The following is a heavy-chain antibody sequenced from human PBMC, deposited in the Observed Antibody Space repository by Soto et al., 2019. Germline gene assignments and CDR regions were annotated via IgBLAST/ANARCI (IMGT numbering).Heavy chain of an antibody. D-gene: IGHD2-15*01. Sequence: EVQLLESGGGLVQPGGSLRLSCAASGFTFSSYAMSWVRQAPGKGQEWVSAISGSGGSTYYADSVKGRFTISRDNSKNTLYLQMNSLRAEDTAVYYCAKDRVVVVAASPFDYWGQGTLVTVSS. CDR3: AKDRVVVVAASPFDY. CDR2: ISGSGGST. CDR1: GFTFSSYA. J-gene: IGHJ4*02. V-gene: IGHV3-23*01.